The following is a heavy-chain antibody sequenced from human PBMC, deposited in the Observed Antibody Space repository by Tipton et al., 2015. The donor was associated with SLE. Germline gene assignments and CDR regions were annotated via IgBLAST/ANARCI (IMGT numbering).Heavy chain of an antibody. CDR2: ISYSGST. V-gene: IGHV4-59*02. J-gene: IGHJ3*02. CDR3: ARVVRYFDWPYAFDI. D-gene: IGHD3-9*01. CDR1: GGSVSSYY. Sequence: PGLVKPSETLSLTCTVSGGSVSSYYWSWIRQPPGKGLEWIGYISYSGSTNYNPSLKSRVTISVDTSKNQFSLKLSSVTTADTAVYYCARVVRYFDWPYAFDIWGQGTMVTVSS.